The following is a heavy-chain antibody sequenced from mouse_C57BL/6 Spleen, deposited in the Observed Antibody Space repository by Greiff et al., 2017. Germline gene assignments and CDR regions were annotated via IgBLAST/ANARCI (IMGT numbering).Heavy chain of an antibody. J-gene: IGHJ4*01. D-gene: IGHD1-1*01. V-gene: IGHV2-3*01. Sequence: VKVVESGPGLVAPSQSLSITCTVSGFSLTSYGVSWVRQPPGKGLEWLGVIWGDGSTNYHSALISRLSISKDNSKSQVFLKLNSLQTDDTATYYCAKKKGTTVVDSYAMDYWGQGTSVTVSS. CDR3: AKKKGTTVVDSYAMDY. CDR2: IWGDGST. CDR1: GFSLTSYG.